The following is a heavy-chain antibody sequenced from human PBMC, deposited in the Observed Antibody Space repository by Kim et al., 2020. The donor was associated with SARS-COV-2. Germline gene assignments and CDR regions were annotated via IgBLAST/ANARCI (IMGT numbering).Heavy chain of an antibody. CDR3: AREHLSGDTVGAVDI. D-gene: IGHD2-15*01. Sequence: SESLSLTCPVSGASLSSRDYSWSWIRQPPGNGLEWIGYMYDSGGTYYSPSLKSRGTISVDGAKTQFSLRLPAVTAAATAAYYCAREHLSGDTVGAVDIWG. J-gene: IGHJ3*02. V-gene: IGHV4-30-2*01. CDR1: GASLSSRDYS. CDR2: MYDSGGT.